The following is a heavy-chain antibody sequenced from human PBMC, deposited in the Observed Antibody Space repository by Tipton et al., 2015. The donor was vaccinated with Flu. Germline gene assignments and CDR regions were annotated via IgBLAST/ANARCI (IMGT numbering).Heavy chain of an antibody. D-gene: IGHD6-13*01. CDR3: ARDLGSSGSFDY. CDR1: GGSISSYY. CDR2: IYYSGST. V-gene: IGHV4-59*01. Sequence: TLSLTCTVSGGSISSYYWSWIRQPPGKGLEWIGYIYYSGSTNYNPSLESRVTISVGTSKNQFSLKLSSVTAADTAVYYCARDLGSSGSFDYWGQGTLVTVSS. J-gene: IGHJ4*02.